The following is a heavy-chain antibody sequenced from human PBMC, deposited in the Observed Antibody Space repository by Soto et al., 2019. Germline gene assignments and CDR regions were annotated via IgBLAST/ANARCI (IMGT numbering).Heavy chain of an antibody. CDR2: ISSSSSYI. V-gene: IGHV3-21*01. J-gene: IGHJ6*02. D-gene: IGHD6-6*01. CDR1: GFTFSSYS. CDR3: ASWDNSSSSDGWVYYYGMDV. Sequence: PGGALRLSCAASGFTFSSYSMNWVRQAPGKGLEWVSSISSSSSYIYYADSVKGRFTISRDNAKNSLYLQMNSLRAEDTAVYYCASWDNSSSSDGWVYYYGMDVWGQGTTVTVSS.